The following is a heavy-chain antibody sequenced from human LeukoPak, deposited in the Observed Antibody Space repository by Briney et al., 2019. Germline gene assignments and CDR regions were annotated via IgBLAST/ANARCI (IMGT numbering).Heavy chain of an antibody. CDR1: GFTFSDSA. J-gene: IGHJ4*02. CDR2: IRSSSNSYAT. Sequence: PGGSLTLSCAASGFTFSDSAIHWVRQASGKGLEWVGRIRSSSNSYATDYAASVDGRFTISRDESKNTAYLQMNSLKTDDTAVYYYTTTIYGSGNAGYWGQGTLVTVSS. V-gene: IGHV3-73*01. CDR3: TTTIYGSGNAGY. D-gene: IGHD3-10*01.